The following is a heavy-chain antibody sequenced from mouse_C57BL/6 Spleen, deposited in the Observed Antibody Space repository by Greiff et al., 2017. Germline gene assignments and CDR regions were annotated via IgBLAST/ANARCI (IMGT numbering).Heavy chain of an antibody. Sequence: VQLQQPGAELVMPGASVKLSCKASGYTFTSYWMHWVKQRPGQGLEWIGESDPSDSYTNYNQKFKGKSTLTVDNSSSTAYMQLSSLTSEDSAVYYCARRGYELYFDSWGQGTTLTVSS. CDR3: ARRGYELYFDS. V-gene: IGHV1-69*01. CDR1: GYTFTSYW. J-gene: IGHJ2*01. D-gene: IGHD2-3*01. CDR2: SDPSDSYT.